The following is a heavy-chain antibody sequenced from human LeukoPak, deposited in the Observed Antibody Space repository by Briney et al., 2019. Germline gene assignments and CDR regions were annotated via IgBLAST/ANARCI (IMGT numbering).Heavy chain of an antibody. CDR1: GYSISSGYY. D-gene: IGHD6-13*01. V-gene: IGHV4-38-2*01. CDR2: IYHSGST. J-gene: IGHJ4*02. CDR3: ARHVGYSRSWYDY. Sequence: SETLSLTCAVSGYSISSGYYWGWIRQPPGKGLEWIGSIYHSGSTYYNPSLKSPVTISVDTSKNQFSLKLSSVPAADTAVYYCARHVGYSRSWYDYWGQGTLVTVSS.